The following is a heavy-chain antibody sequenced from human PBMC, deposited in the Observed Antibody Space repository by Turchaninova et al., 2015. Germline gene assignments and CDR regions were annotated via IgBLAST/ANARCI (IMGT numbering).Heavy chain of an antibody. D-gene: IGHD3-3*01. Sequence: QVQLQESGPGLVKPSETLSLTCTVSGGSISSYYWRWIRQPPGKGLEWIGYIYYSGSTNYNPSLKRRVTIPLDKSKHPFSRKLAPVTAAETAGYYWSRELFYDFWSGYQGYFDYWGQGTLVTVSS. CDR3: SRELFYDFWSGYQGYFDY. V-gene: IGHV4-59*01. CDR1: GGSISSYY. J-gene: IGHJ4*02. CDR2: IYYSGST.